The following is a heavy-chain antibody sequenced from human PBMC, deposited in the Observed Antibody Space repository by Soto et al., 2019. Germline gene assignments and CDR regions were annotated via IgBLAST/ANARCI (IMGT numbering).Heavy chain of an antibody. Sequence: RASVKGSCKASGYTFTSYAMHWVRQAPGQRLEWMGWINAGNGNTKYSQKFQGRVTITRDTSVSTAYMELSSLRSEDTAVYYCARGWNLLAHYYYYGMDVWGQGTTVTVSS. CDR3: ARGWNLLAHYYYYGMDV. J-gene: IGHJ6*02. CDR1: GYTFTSYA. V-gene: IGHV1-3*01. CDR2: INAGNGNT. D-gene: IGHD3-3*02.